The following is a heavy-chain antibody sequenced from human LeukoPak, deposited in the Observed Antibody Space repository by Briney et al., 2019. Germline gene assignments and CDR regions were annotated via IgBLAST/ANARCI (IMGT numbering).Heavy chain of an antibody. CDR1: GGSISSSSYY. CDR2: IYYSGST. V-gene: IGHV4-39*01. D-gene: IGHD3-22*01. CDR3: ARSRITMIVVVLGDAFDI. J-gene: IGHJ3*02. Sequence: PSETLSLTCTVSGGSISSSSYYWGWIRQPPGTGLEWIGSIYYSGSTYYNPSLKSRVTISVDTSKNQFSLKLSSVTAADTAVYYCARSRITMIVVVLGDAFDIWGQGTMVTVSS.